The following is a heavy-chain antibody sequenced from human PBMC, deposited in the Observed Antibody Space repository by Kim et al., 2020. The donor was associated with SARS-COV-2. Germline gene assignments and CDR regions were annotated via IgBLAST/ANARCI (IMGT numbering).Heavy chain of an antibody. CDR3: AREGGRAVAGITWGYYYGIDV. V-gene: IGHV3-48*02. Sequence: GGSLRLSCAASGFTFSSYNMNWVRQAPGKGLEWVSYITTSSSTIYYADSVKGRFTISRDNAKNSLYLQMNSLRDEDTAVYYCAREGGRAVAGITWGYYYGIDVWGPGTTFTLSS. D-gene: IGHD6-19*01. CDR1: GFTFSSYN. CDR2: ITTSSSTI. J-gene: IGHJ6*02.